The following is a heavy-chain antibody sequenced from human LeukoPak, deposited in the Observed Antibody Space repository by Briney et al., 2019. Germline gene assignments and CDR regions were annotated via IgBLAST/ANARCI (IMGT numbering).Heavy chain of an antibody. D-gene: IGHD3-3*01. J-gene: IGHJ3*02. Sequence: GASVKVSCKASGYTFTSYGISWVRQAPGQGLEWMGWISAYNGNTNYAQKLQGRVTMTTDTSTSTAYMELRSLRAEDTAVYYCASGRYYDFWSGYQGAFDIWGQGTMVTVSS. CDR1: GYTFTSYG. CDR2: ISAYNGNT. CDR3: ASGRYYDFWSGYQGAFDI. V-gene: IGHV1-18*01.